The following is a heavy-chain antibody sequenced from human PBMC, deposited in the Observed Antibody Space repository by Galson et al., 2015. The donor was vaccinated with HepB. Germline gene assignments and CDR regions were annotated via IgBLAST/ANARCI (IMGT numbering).Heavy chain of an antibody. D-gene: IGHD3-22*01. CDR3: ATGITMIVVNWFDP. J-gene: IGHJ5*02. Sequence: SETLSLTCTVSGGSISSSSYYWGWIRQPPGKGLEWIGSIYYSGSTYYNPSLKSRVTISVDTSKNQFSLKLSSVTAADTAVYYCATGITMIVVNWFDPWGQGTLVTVSS. CDR2: IYYSGST. CDR1: GGSISSSSYY. V-gene: IGHV4-39*01.